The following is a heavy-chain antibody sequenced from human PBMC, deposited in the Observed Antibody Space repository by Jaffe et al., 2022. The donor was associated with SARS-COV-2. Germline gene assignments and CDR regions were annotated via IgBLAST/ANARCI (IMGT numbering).Heavy chain of an antibody. V-gene: IGHV7-4-1*02. CDR3: ARRYCTNGVCYLPDYGMDV. Sequence: QVQLVQSGSELKKPGASVKVSCKASGYTFTSYAMNWVRQAPGQGLEWMGWINTNTGNPTYAQGFTGRFVFSLDTSVSTAYLQISSLKAEDTAVYYCARRYCTNGVCYLPDYGMDVWGQGTTVTVSS. J-gene: IGHJ6*02. D-gene: IGHD2-8*01. CDR1: GYTFTSYA. CDR2: INTNTGNP.